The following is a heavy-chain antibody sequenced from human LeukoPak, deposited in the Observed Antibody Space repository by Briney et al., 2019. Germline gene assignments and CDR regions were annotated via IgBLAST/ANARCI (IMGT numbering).Heavy chain of an antibody. CDR2: IGQDGSEI. Sequence: GGSLRLSCSASGFTFSTYWMSWVRQAPGKGLEWVANIGQDGSEIYYVDSVKGRLTISRDNSKNTVYLQMNSLRADDTAIYYCVKDNGSGSSYYYMDVWGKGTTVTVSS. CDR3: VKDNGSGSSYYYMDV. J-gene: IGHJ6*03. CDR1: GFTFSTYW. D-gene: IGHD2-15*01. V-gene: IGHV3-7*03.